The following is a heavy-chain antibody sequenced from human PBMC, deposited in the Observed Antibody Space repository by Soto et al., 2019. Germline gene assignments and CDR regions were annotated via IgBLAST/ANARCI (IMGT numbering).Heavy chain of an antibody. V-gene: IGHV4-39*01. D-gene: IGHD3-16*01. CDR1: GGSISSSSYY. J-gene: IGHJ6*02. Sequence: PLETLSLTCTVSGGSISSSSYYRGWISKPPGKGLEWIGSIYYSGSTYYNPSLKSRVTISVDTSKNQFSLKLSSVTAADTAVYYCARSLGDYYYYYGMDVWGQGTTVTVSS. CDR2: IYYSGST. CDR3: ARSLGDYYYYYGMDV.